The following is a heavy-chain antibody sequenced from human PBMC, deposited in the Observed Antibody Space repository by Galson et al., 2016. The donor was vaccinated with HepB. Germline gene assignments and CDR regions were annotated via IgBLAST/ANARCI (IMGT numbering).Heavy chain of an antibody. CDR2: IYPGDSDT. J-gene: IGHJ6*02. CDR1: GYSFTSYW. V-gene: IGHV5-51*03. CDR3: AIPSEPYSYGMEV. Sequence: QSGAEVKKPGESLKISCKGSGYSFTSYWIGWVRQMPGKGLEWMGIIYPGDSDTRYSPSFQGQVTISADKSISAAYLQWSGLTASATAMDYCAIPSEPYSYGMEVWSQGGTVTVSS.